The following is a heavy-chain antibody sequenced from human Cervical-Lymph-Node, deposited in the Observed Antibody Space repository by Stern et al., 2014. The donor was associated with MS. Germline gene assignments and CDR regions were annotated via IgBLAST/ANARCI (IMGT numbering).Heavy chain of an antibody. D-gene: IGHD5/OR15-5a*01. V-gene: IGHV3-30*04. J-gene: IGHJ4*02. CDR2: ISYDGTNK. Sequence: QVQLVESGGGVVQPGRSLRLSCAASRFTFSSYAIHWVRQAPGKGLGWVALISYDGTNKYYAESVKGRFSISRDNSKNTVYLQMNSLRDDDTAVYHCAREAPSRVCFDYWGQGTLLTVSS. CDR3: AREAPSRVCFDY. CDR1: RFTFSSYA.